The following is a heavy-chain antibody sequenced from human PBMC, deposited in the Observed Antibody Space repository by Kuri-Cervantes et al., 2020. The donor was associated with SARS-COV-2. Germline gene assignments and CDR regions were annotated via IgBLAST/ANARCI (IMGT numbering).Heavy chain of an antibody. V-gene: IGHV3-30*18. D-gene: IGHD2-21*01. Sequence: LSLTCAASGFNFSRTDMHWVRQAPAKGLEWVAVISHDGKNKKCIASGKGRFTISRDNSQNTLYLHRKSLRSEDTAMYYCAKDRVGVQDFWGQGTLVTVSS. CDR3: AKDRVGVQDF. CDR2: ISHDGKNK. CDR1: GFNFSRTD. J-gene: IGHJ4*02.